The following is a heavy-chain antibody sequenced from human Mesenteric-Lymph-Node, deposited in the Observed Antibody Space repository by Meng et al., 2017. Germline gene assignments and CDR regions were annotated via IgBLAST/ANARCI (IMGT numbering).Heavy chain of an antibody. CDR3: ARAAFCDGDCFSLRKFAFDL. J-gene: IGHJ3*01. CDR1: GFIFNNFV. CDR2: ISASGGST. V-gene: IGHV3-23*01. Sequence: GESLKISCTASGFIFNNFVMNWVRQAPGKGLEWVSGISASGGSTYYADSVKGRFTISRDNSKNTLYLQVNSLRAEDTAVYYCARAAFCDGDCFSLRKFAFDLWGQGAMVTVSS. D-gene: IGHD2-21*01.